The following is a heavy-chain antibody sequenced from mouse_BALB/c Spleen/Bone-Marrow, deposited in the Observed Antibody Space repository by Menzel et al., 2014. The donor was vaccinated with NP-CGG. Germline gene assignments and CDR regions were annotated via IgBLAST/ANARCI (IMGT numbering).Heavy chain of an antibody. CDR2: IYPGDFNT. D-gene: IGHD2-4*01. CDR1: GYTLTSYY. V-gene: IGHV1S56*01. Sequence: QVQLQQSGPELVKPGASVRISCKASGYTLTSYYIYWVRQRPGQGLEWIGWIYPGDFNTKYNEKFKGEATLTADKSSSTAYMQLSSLTSEDSAVYFCARKSQRAYDSMNYWGQGTSVTVSS. J-gene: IGHJ4*01. CDR3: ARKSQRAYDSMNY.